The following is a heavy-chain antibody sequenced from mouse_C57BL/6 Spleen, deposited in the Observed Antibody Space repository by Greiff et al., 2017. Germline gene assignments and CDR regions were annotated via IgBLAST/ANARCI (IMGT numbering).Heavy chain of an antibody. V-gene: IGHV1-53*01. CDR2: INPSNGGT. Sequence: QVQLQQPGTELVKPGASVKLSCKASGYTFTSYWMHWVKQRPGQGLEWIGNINPSNGGTNYTEKFKSKATLTVDKSASTASMQLSSLTSEDSAVYYGARGPYDAMDYWGQGTSVTVSS. CDR1: GYTFTSYW. J-gene: IGHJ4*01. CDR3: ARGPYDAMDY.